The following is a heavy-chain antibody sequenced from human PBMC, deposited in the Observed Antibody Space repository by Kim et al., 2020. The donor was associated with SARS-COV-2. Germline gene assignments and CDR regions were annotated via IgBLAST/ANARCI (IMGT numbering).Heavy chain of an antibody. V-gene: IGHV1-69*04. D-gene: IGHD4-17*01. CDR1: GGTFSSYA. J-gene: IGHJ6*03. CDR3: ARGKSDYGDYAPGENYYYYYMDV. CDR2: IIPILGIA. Sequence: SVKVSCKASGGTFSSYAISWVRQAPGQGLEWMGRIIPILGIANYAQKFQGRVTITADKSTSTAYMELSSLRSEDTAVYYCARGKSDYGDYAPGENYYYYYMDVWGKGTTVTVSS.